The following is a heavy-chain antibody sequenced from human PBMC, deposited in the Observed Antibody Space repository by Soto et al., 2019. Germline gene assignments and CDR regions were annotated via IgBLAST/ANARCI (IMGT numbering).Heavy chain of an antibody. Sequence: PSETLSLTCTVSGDSISSSSYYWGWIRQPPGKGLEWIGSIYYSGSTYYSPSLKSRVTISGDTSKNQFSLRLRSVTAADTAVYYCARHLYVTFDYWGRGTLVIVSS. J-gene: IGHJ4*02. CDR3: ARHLYVTFDY. D-gene: IGHD3-16*01. V-gene: IGHV4-39*01. CDR2: IYYSGST. CDR1: GDSISSSSYY.